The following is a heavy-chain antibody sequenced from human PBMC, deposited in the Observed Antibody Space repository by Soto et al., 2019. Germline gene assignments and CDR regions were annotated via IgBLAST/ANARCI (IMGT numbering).Heavy chain of an antibody. CDR3: ARHKPGYCTNGVCSDFDY. J-gene: IGHJ4*02. CDR1: GGSISSSSYD. Sequence: LPRTCSVSGGSISSSSYDWGGSRRPPGKGVGWIGSIYYSGSTYYNPSLKSRVTISVDTSKNQFSLKLSSVTAADTAVYYCARHKPGYCTNGVCSDFDYWGQGTLVTVSS. V-gene: IGHV4-39*01. D-gene: IGHD2-8*01. CDR2: IYYSGST.